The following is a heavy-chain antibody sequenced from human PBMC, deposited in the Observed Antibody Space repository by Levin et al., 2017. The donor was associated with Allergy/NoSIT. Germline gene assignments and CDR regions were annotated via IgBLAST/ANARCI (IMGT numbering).Heavy chain of an antibody. Sequence: GESLKISCQASGYTFTSYAMNWVRQAPGQGLEWMGWINTNTGNPTYAQGFTGRFVFSLDTSVSTAYLQISSLKAEDTAVYYCAGGCSSTSDRCWFDPWGQGTLVTVSS. D-gene: IGHD2-2*01. CDR3: AGGCSSTSDRCWFDP. J-gene: IGHJ5*02. CDR1: GYTFTSYA. CDR2: INTNTGNP. V-gene: IGHV7-4-1*02.